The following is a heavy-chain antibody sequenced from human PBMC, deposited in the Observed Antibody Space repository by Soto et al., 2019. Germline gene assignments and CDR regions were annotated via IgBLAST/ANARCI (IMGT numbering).Heavy chain of an antibody. CDR3: ARDKSPYSSGWHNRHFAC. Sequence: QVQLVESGGGVVQPGRSLRLSCAASGFTFSSYAMHWVRQAPGKGLEWVAVMSYDGSNKYYADSVKGRFTISRDNSKNTMYLQMNSLRAEDTAGYYCARDKSPYSSGWHNRHFACWGQGTLVTVSS. D-gene: IGHD6-25*01. CDR1: GFTFSSYA. CDR2: MSYDGSNK. V-gene: IGHV3-30-3*01. J-gene: IGHJ4*02.